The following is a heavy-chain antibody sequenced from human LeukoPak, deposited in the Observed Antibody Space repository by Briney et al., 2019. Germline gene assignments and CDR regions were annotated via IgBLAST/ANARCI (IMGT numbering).Heavy chain of an antibody. V-gene: IGHV3-23*01. CDR1: GFTFSSYA. D-gene: IGHD2-8*01. J-gene: IGHJ4*02. Sequence: PGGSLRLSCAASGFTFSSYAMSWVRQAPGKGLEWVSAISGSGGSTYYADPVKGRFTISRDNSKNTLYLQMNSLRAEDTAVYYCAEGFVRVYVDYFDYWGQGTLVTVSS. CDR3: AEGFVRVYVDYFDY. CDR2: ISGSGGST.